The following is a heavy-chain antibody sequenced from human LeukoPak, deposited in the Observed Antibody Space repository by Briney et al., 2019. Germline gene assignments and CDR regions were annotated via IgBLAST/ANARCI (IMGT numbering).Heavy chain of an antibody. V-gene: IGHV3-53*01. D-gene: IGHD3-3*01. J-gene: IGHJ4*02. CDR1: GFTVSSNY. CDR3: ARSKYDFWSGYFDY. CDR2: IYSGGST. Sequence: GGSLRLSCAASGFTVSSNYMSWVRQAPGKGLEWVSVIYSGGSTHYADSVKGRFTISRDNSKNTLYLQMNSLRAEDTAVYYCARSKYDFWSGYFDYWGQGTLVTVSS.